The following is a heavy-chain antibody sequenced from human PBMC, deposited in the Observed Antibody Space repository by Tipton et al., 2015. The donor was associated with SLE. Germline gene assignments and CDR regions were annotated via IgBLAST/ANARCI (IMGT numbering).Heavy chain of an antibody. CDR2: ISSSANT. V-gene: IGHV3-23*01. D-gene: IGHD3-16*01. CDR3: VKGGFDP. CDR1: GFNFNMYP. J-gene: IGHJ5*02. Sequence: SLRLSCAASGFNFNMYPMHWVRQAPGKGMVWVSAISSSANTYYAASVRGRFTISRDNSRNTLYLQMNSLRAEDTAVYYCVKGGFDPWGQGTLVTVSS.